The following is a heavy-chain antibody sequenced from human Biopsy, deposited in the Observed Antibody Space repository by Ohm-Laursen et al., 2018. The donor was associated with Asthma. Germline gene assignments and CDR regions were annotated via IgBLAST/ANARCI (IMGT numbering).Heavy chain of an antibody. D-gene: IGHD2-15*01. CDR3: ARLADCSGGACYSYGWFDP. CDR1: GGSIRSHD. J-gene: IGHJ5*02. CDR2: VSHTGST. Sequence: SDTLSLTCTVPGGSIRSHDWTWIRLPPGKGLEYIGDVSHTGSTNYNPSLKSRVTMSLDTSKNQFSLRLTSVTSADTAVYDCARLADCSGGACYSYGWFDPWGQGTRVTVSS. V-gene: IGHV4-59*07.